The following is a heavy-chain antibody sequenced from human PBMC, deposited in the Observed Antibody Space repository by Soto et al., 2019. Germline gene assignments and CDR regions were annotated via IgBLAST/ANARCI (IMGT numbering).Heavy chain of an antibody. D-gene: IGHD3-3*01. Sequence: ASVKVSCKASGYTFTSYAMNWVRQAPGRGLEWMGWINTNTGNPTYVQGFTGRFVFSLDTSVSTAYLQICSLKAEDTAVYYCAREAPLYYDFWSGYYPESFDYWGQGTLVTVSS. CDR3: AREAPLYYDFWSGYYPESFDY. CDR1: GYTFTSYA. V-gene: IGHV7-4-1*01. J-gene: IGHJ4*02. CDR2: INTNTGNP.